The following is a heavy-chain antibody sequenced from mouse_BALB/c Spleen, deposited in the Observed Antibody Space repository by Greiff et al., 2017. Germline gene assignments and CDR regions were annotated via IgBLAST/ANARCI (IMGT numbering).Heavy chain of an antibody. V-gene: IGHV1-9*01. CDR1: GYTFSSYW. Sequence: QVQLKQSGAELMKPGASVKISCKATGYTFSSYWIEWVKQRPGHGLEWIGEILPGSGSTNYNEKFKGKATFTADTSSNTAYMQLSSLTSEDSAVYYCARWDYGSSYVAWFAYWGQGTLVTVSA. J-gene: IGHJ3*01. CDR3: ARWDYGSSYVAWFAY. CDR2: ILPGSGST. D-gene: IGHD1-1*01.